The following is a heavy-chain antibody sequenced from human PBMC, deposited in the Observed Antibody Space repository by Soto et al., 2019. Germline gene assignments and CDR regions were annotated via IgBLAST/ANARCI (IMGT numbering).Heavy chain of an antibody. J-gene: IGHJ2*01. V-gene: IGHV3-30*18. CDR3: VKDSLHSGSYENWYFDL. CDR2: ISFDGNYK. CDR1: GFTFSSYG. D-gene: IGHD1-26*01. Sequence: QVQLVESGGGVVQPGRSLRLSCVGSGFTFSSYGMHWVRQAPGKGLEWLAVISFDGNYKYHADSVKGRFTISRDNSKNTLFLERSSLSPEDTAVYYCVKDSLHSGSYENWYFDLWGRGTLVTVSS.